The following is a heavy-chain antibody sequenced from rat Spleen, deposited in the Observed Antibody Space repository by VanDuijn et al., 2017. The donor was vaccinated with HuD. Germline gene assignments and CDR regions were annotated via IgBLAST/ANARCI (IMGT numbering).Heavy chain of an antibody. J-gene: IGHJ4*01. D-gene: IGHD1-10*01. CDR3: TRALTTTPYYIMDV. CDR2: ITNASGRT. CDR1: GFTFNNYW. Sequence: EVQLVESGGGLVQPGGSLKLSCVASGFTFNNYWMTWIRQAPGKGLEWVASITNASGRTYYPETVKGRFTISRDTAQNTLYLQMSKLGSEDTATYYCTRALTTTPYYIMDVWGQGASVTISS. V-gene: IGHV5-31*01.